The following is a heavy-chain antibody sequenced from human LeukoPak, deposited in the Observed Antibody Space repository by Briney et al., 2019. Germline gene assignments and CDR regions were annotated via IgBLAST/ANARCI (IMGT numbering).Heavy chain of an antibody. CDR1: GFSFSSYW. V-gene: IGHV3-7*01. CDR2: IRQDESER. J-gene: IGHJ6*03. Sequence: GGSLRLSCEGSGFSFSSYWMTWVRQLPGKGPEWVANIRQDESERYFADSVKGRFTISRDNAKNSLYLQMNSLRAEDTAVYYCARDPYSGSYGNYYYYFMDVWGKGTTVTISS. CDR3: ARDPYSGSYGNYYYYFMDV. D-gene: IGHD1-26*01.